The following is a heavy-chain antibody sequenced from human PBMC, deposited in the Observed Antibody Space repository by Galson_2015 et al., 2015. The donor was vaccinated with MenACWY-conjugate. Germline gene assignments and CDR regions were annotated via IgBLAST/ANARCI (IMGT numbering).Heavy chain of an antibody. V-gene: IGHV3-23*01. CDR2: ISGSGGST. D-gene: IGHD6-13*01. CDR1: GFTFSSYA. CDR3: AKLQQLANRPFDY. J-gene: IGHJ4*02. Sequence: SLRLSCAASGFTFSSYAMSWVRQAPGKGLEWVSAISGSGGSTYYADSVKGRFTISRDNSKNTLYLQMNSLRAEDTAVYYCAKLQQLANRPFDYWGQGTLVTVSS.